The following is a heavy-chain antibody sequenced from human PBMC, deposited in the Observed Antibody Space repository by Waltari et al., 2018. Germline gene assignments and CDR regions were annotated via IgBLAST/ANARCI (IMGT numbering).Heavy chain of an antibody. CDR3: ARERYNWNDGPDAFDI. CDR2: ISYDGSNK. CDR1: GYRFISYW. V-gene: IGHV3-30*19. Sequence: VQLVQSGPEVKKSGESLRISCQVSGYRFISYWIAWVRQAPGKGLEWVAVISYDGSNKYSADSVKGRFTISRDNSKNTLYLQMNSLRAEDTAVYYCARERYNWNDGPDAFDIWGQGTMVTVSS. D-gene: IGHD1-1*01. J-gene: IGHJ3*02.